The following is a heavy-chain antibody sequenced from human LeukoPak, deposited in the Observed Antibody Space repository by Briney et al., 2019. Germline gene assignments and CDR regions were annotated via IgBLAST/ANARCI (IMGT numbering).Heavy chain of an antibody. V-gene: IGHV3-48*03. CDR2: ISSSGSTI. CDR1: GFTFSSYE. D-gene: IGHD5-18*01. Sequence: GGSLRLSCAASGFTFSSYEMNWVRQAPGKGLEWVSYISSSGSTIYYADSVKGRFTISRDNAKNSLYLQMNSLRAEDTAVYYCARVGTWIQLWLDYWGQGTLVIVSS. CDR3: ARVGTWIQLWLDY. J-gene: IGHJ4*02.